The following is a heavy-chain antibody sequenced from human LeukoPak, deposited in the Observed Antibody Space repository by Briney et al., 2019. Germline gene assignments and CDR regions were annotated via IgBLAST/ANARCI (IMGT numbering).Heavy chain of an antibody. CDR2: INHSGST. CDR3: ARVPRSFWSGYYS. CDR1: GGSFSGYS. V-gene: IGHV4-34*01. J-gene: IGHJ4*02. Sequence: SESLSLTCAVYGGSFSGYSWSWIRQPPGKGLEWIGEINHSGSTNYNPSIKNRVTISVDTSKNKSSLKLSSVTAADTAVYYCARVPRSFWSGYYSWGQGTVITVSP. D-gene: IGHD3-3*01.